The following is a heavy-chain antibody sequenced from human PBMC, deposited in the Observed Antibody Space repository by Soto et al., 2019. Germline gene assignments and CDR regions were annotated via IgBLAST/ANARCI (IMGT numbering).Heavy chain of an antibody. CDR2: VYPSDSDV. CDR1: GYRFTSSW. CDR3: TKGATSPFDY. J-gene: IGHJ4*02. V-gene: IGHV5-51*01. D-gene: IGHD3-16*01. Sequence: XESLKISWQGSGYRFTSSWIGWVRQMPGKGLEWLGNVYPSDSDVRYSPSFEGRVTISADNSINTAYLHLLKLKASDTAIYYCTKGATSPFDYWGQGTRVTVSS.